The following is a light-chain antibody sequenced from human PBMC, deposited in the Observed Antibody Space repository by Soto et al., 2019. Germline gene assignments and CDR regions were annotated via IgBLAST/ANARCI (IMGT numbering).Light chain of an antibody. V-gene: IGLV1-51*01. Sequence: QSVLTQPPSVSAAPGQKVTISCSGSSSNVEHNYVSWYQQLPGTAPKLLIYDNDKRPSGIPDRFSGSKSGTSATLGITGLQTGDEAHYYCGTWDSSLSAGVFGGGTKLTVL. CDR3: GTWDSSLSAGV. CDR1: SSNVEHNY. J-gene: IGLJ3*02. CDR2: DND.